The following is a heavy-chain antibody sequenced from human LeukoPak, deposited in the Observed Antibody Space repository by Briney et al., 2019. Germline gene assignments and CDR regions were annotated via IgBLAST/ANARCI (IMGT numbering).Heavy chain of an antibody. Sequence: ASVKVSCKASGDTFSSYYVHWVRQAPGKGLEWMGGFDPEDGETIYAQRFQGRVTMTEDTSTDTAYMELSSLRSEDTAVYYCATEGPQYSGSYFYYFDYWGQGTLVTVSS. CDR3: ATEGPQYSGSYFYYFDY. CDR1: GDTFSSYY. J-gene: IGHJ4*02. V-gene: IGHV1-24*01. D-gene: IGHD1-26*01. CDR2: FDPEDGET.